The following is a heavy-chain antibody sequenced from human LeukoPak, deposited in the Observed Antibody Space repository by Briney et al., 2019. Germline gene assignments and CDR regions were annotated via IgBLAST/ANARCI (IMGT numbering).Heavy chain of an antibody. D-gene: IGHD1-26*01. V-gene: IGHV4-39*01. CDR1: GGSISSSTYY. J-gene: IGHJ4*02. CDR3: ARLGHSATYYVDHYYFEY. Sequence: SETLSLTCTVSGGSISSSTYYWGWIRQPPGKGLEWIGTIYYSGSTYYDPSLKNRVTISVDTSKNQFSLKLSSVTATDTGVYYCARLGHSATYYVDHYYFEYWGQGTLVTVSS. CDR2: IYYSGST.